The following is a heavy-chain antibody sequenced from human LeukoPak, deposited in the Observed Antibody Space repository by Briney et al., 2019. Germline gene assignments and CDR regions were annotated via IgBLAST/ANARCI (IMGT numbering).Heavy chain of an antibody. Sequence: GGSLRLSCAASGFIFSGYWMTRVRQAPGKGLEWVANIKQDGSEKYYVDSVKGRFTISRDNAKNSLYLQMDSLRAEDTAVYFCARRGLGNYSDYWGQGTLVTVSS. V-gene: IGHV3-7*01. CDR3: ARRGLGNYSDY. D-gene: IGHD3-16*01. J-gene: IGHJ4*02. CDR1: GFIFSGYW. CDR2: IKQDGSEK.